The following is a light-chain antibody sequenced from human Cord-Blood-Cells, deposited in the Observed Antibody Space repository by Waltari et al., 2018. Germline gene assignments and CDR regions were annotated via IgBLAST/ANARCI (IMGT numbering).Light chain of an antibody. V-gene: IGLV2-14*01. Sequence: QHALTKLASVSGPPGQPFTISCPGPSSDVGGYNYVSWYQQHPGKAPKLMIYDVSNRPSGVSNRFSGSKSGNTASLTISGLQAEDEADYYCSSYTSSSRVFGGGTKLTVL. CDR2: DVS. J-gene: IGLJ3*02. CDR1: SSDVGGYNY. CDR3: SSYTSSSRV.